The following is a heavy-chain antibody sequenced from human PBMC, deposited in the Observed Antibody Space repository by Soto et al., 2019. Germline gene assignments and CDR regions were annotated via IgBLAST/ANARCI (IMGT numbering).Heavy chain of an antibody. J-gene: IGHJ6*02. CDR2: INWNGGST. V-gene: IGHV3-20*04. D-gene: IGHD1-26*01. Sequence: RPGGSLRLSCAASGFTFDDYGLSWFRQAPGKGLEWVSGINWNGGSTRYADSVKGRFTISRDNAKNSLYLQMNSLRAEDTALYYCASGIVGATNYSMDVWGQGTTVTVSS. CDR3: ASGIVGATNYSMDV. CDR1: GFTFDDYG.